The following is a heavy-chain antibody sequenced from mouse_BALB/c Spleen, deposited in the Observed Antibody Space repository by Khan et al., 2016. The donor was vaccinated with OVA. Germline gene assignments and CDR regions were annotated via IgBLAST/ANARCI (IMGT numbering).Heavy chain of an antibody. CDR3: ASMILYYYSSNFEGYYFDY. CDR1: GYSITSDYA. D-gene: IGHD1-1*01. Sequence: EVQLQESGPGLVKPSQSLSLTCTVTGYSITSDYAWNWIRQFPGKKLEWMGYISYSGDTAYNPSLKSRISITRDTSKNQFVLQFNSVTTDDTAPYYCASMILYYYSSNFEGYYFDYGGQGTTLTVSS. V-gene: IGHV3-2*02. J-gene: IGHJ2*01. CDR2: ISYSGDT.